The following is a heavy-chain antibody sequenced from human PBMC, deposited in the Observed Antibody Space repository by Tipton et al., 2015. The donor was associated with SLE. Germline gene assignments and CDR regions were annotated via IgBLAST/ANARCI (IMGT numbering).Heavy chain of an antibody. Sequence: LSLTCAVSGGPFNGFFWTWVRQAPGKGLEWVSLIYAVGTTHYADSVKGRFTISRDNSRNTLYLQMNTLRPEDTAVYYCAKLAAAGTDRYFDYWGPGSLVTVSS. CDR1: GGPFNGFF. CDR2: IYAVGTT. J-gene: IGHJ4*02. D-gene: IGHD6-13*01. CDR3: AKLAAAGTDRYFDY. V-gene: IGHV3-53*05.